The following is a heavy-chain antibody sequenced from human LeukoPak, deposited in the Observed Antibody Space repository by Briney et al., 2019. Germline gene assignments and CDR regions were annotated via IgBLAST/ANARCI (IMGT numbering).Heavy chain of an antibody. J-gene: IGHJ4*02. D-gene: IGHD2-8*01. CDR1: GFTFSSYA. CDR2: ISSSSSYI. CDR3: ARDVMDYFDY. V-gene: IGHV3-21*01. Sequence: GGSLRLSCAASGFTFSSYAMSWVRQAPGKGLEWVSSISSSSSYIYYADSVKGRFTISRDNAKNSLYLQMNSLRAEDTAVYYCARDVMDYFDYWGQGTLVTVSS.